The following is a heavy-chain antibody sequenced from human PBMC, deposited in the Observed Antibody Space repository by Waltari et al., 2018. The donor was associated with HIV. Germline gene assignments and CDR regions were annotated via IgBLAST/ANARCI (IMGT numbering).Heavy chain of an antibody. V-gene: IGHV3-15*01. Sequence: EVQLVESGGGLVKPGGSLRLSCAASGFTFSNAWMSWVRQAPGKGLEWVGRIKSKTDGGTTDYAAPVKGRFTISRDDSKNTLYLQMNSLKTEDTAVYYCTTGTTVVTPYFDYWGQGTLVTVSS. J-gene: IGHJ4*02. CDR1: GFTFSNAW. D-gene: IGHD4-17*01. CDR3: TTGTTVVTPYFDY. CDR2: IKSKTDGGTT.